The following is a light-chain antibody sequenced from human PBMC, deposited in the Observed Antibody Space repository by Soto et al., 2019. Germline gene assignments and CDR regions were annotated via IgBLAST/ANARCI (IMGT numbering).Light chain of an antibody. V-gene: IGKV1-5*01. Sequence: DIQLTQSPPTLSASVGDRVTITCRASQSIRYYLAWYQQMPGKAPKLLIYGASSLQSRAPSRFSGSGSGTEFTLTISSLQPDDFATYFCQHHNSYSQTFGQGTKVEIK. CDR2: GAS. CDR3: QHHNSYSQT. CDR1: QSIRYY. J-gene: IGKJ1*01.